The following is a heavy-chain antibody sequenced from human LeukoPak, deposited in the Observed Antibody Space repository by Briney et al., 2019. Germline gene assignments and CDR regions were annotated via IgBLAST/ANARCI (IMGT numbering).Heavy chain of an antibody. D-gene: IGHD6-19*01. CDR2: IYGGRNNT. Sequence: PGGSLRLSCTVSGFTVSSNYMSWVRQAPGKGLEWVSVIYGGRNNTVYADSVKGRFTISRDNSRNTIYLQIDSLRAEDTATYYCAREFRQTYSSGWSLDYWGQGTLVTVSS. V-gene: IGHV3-53*01. J-gene: IGHJ4*02. CDR1: GFTVSSNY. CDR3: AREFRQTYSSGWSLDY.